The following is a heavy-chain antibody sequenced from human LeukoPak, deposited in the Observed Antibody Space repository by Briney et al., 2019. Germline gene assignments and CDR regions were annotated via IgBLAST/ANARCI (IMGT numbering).Heavy chain of an antibody. V-gene: IGHV3-33*01. CDR1: GFTFRDHG. J-gene: IGHJ2*01. D-gene: IGHD6-19*01. Sequence: TGGSLRLSCAASGFTFRDHGMHWVRQAPGKGLEWVTFILYDGSNKYYTDSVKGRFTISRDNAKNSLYLQMNSLRAEDTAVYYCARGVAVADWYFDLWGRGTLVTVSS. CDR2: ILYDGSNK. CDR3: ARGVAVADWYFDL.